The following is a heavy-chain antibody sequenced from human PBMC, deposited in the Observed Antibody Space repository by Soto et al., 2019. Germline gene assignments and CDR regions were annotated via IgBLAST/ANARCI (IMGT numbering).Heavy chain of an antibody. CDR3: ARDLLIRYFDWSPCDY. V-gene: IGHV1-18*01. CDR1: GYTFTSYG. J-gene: IGHJ4*02. Sequence: ASVKVSCKASGYTFTSYGISWVRQAPGQGLEWMGWISAYNGNTNYAQKLQGRVTMTTDTSTSTAYMELRSLRSDDTAVYYCARDLLIRYFDWSPCDYWGKGTLVTVSS. D-gene: IGHD3-9*01. CDR2: ISAYNGNT.